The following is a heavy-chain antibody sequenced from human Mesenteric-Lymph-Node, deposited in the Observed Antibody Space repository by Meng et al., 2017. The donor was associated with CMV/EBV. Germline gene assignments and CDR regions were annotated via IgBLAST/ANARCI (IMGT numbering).Heavy chain of an antibody. CDR1: GFTFSSYW. D-gene: IGHD6-13*01. CDR3: ARVGDIAAAHNFDY. J-gene: IGHJ4*02. CDR2: INSDGSST. V-gene: IGHV3-74*01. Sequence: GESLKISCAASGFTFSSYWMHWVRQAPGKGLVWVSRINSDGSSTSYADSVKGRFTISRDNAKNTLYLQMNSLRAEDTAVYYCARVGDIAAAHNFDYWGQGTLVTVS.